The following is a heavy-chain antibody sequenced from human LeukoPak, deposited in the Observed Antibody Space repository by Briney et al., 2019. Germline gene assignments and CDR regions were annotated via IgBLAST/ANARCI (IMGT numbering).Heavy chain of an antibody. Sequence: GASLKISFATSGYRFTKYWIGWVRQMPGKGPEWMGVVHPSDSDTRYSPTFQGQVTISVDKSINTAYLQWNILEASDTAMYYCGRGACGGGECFWTWNYWYFDHWGRGTLVTVSS. CDR3: GRGACGGGECFWTWNYWYFDH. CDR1: GYRFTKYW. D-gene: IGHD2-21*01. CDR2: VHPSDSDT. V-gene: IGHV5-51*01. J-gene: IGHJ2*01.